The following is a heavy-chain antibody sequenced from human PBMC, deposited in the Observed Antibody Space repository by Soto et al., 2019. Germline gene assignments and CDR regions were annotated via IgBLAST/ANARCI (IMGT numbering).Heavy chain of an antibody. J-gene: IGHJ4*02. Sequence: GGSLRLSCAASGFTFTTYWMHWVRQAPGKGLVWVSRINGDGSTTNYADSVKGRFTISRDNAKNTLYLQMNSLRAEDTAVYYCARQDGYNYHYWGQGTLVTVSS. CDR3: ARQDGYNYHY. D-gene: IGHD5-12*01. V-gene: IGHV3-74*01. CDR2: INGDGSTT. CDR1: GFTFTTYW.